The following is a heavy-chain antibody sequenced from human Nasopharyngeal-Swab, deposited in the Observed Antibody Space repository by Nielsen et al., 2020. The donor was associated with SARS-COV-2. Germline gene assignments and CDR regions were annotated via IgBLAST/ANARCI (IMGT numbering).Heavy chain of an antibody. CDR2: ISISSSYI. J-gene: IGHJ6*02. V-gene: IGHV3-21*01. CDR1: GYTFNNYN. Sequence: GGSLRLSCAASGYTFNNYNFNWVRQAPGKGLEWVSSISISSSYIYYADSVKGRFTTSRDNAKNSLYLQMNSLRAEDTAVYYCARDGLDYDFWSAYFMDVWGQGTTVTVSS. CDR3: ARDGLDYDFWSAYFMDV. D-gene: IGHD3-3*01.